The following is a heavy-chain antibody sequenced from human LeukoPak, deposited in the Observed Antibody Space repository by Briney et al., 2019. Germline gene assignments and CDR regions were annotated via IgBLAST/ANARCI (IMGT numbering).Heavy chain of an antibody. D-gene: IGHD2-2*01. CDR3: ARSLPIVVVPAASQRRRNYYYYGMDV. J-gene: IGHJ6*02. CDR1: GFTFSSYW. V-gene: IGHV3-7*01. CDR2: IKQDGSEK. Sequence: GGSLRLSCAASGFTFSSYWMSWVRQAPGKGLEWVANIKQDGSEKYYVDSVKGRFTISRDNAKNSLYLQMNSLRAEDTAVYYCARSLPIVVVPAASQRRRNYYYYGMDVWGQGTTVTVSS.